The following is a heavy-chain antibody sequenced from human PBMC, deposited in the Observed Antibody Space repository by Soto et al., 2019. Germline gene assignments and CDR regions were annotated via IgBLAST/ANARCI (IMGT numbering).Heavy chain of an antibody. V-gene: IGHV3-49*04. J-gene: IGHJ4*02. Sequence: GGSLRLSCRASGFTFGDYAMSWVRQAPGKGLEWVGFIRSKAYGGTAEYAASVKGRFTISRDDSKSIAYLQMNSLKTEDTAVYYCTRSCGGDCYLFDYWGQGALVPVSS. CDR1: GFTFGDYA. D-gene: IGHD2-21*02. CDR3: TRSCGGDCYLFDY. CDR2: IRSKAYGGTA.